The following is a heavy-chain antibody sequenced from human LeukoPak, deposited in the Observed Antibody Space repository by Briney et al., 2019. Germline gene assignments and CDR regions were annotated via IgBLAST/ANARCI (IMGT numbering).Heavy chain of an antibody. Sequence: PGGSLRLSCVASGFTFSSYWMHWVRQDPRKGLVWVSRINGDGRNINYADSVRGRFTISRDNAKNTLYLQMNSLRAEDTAVYYCAKDFGITGTGGAYFDYWGQGTLITVSS. CDR2: INGDGRNI. CDR1: GFTFSSYW. CDR3: AKDFGITGTGGAYFDY. D-gene: IGHD1-20*01. V-gene: IGHV3-74*01. J-gene: IGHJ4*02.